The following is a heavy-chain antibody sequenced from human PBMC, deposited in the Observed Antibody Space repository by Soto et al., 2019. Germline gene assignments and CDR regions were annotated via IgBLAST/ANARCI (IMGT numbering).Heavy chain of an antibody. CDR1: GGSISSGGYY. Sequence: SETLSLTCTVSGGSISSGGYYWSWIRQHPGKGLEWIGYIYYSGSTYYNPSLKSRVTISVDTSKNQFSLKLSSVTAADTAVYYCARTTDYYYDSSGYYYAYWGQGTLVTVSS. D-gene: IGHD3-22*01. V-gene: IGHV4-31*03. CDR2: IYYSGST. CDR3: ARTTDYYYDSSGYYYAY. J-gene: IGHJ4*02.